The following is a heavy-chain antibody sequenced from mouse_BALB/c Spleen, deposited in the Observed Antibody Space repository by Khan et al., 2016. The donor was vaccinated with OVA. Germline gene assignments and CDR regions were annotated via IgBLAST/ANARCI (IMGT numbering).Heavy chain of an antibody. V-gene: IGHV14-3*02. CDR1: GFNIKDTY. J-gene: IGHJ2*01. D-gene: IGHD2-1*01. CDR3: ALNYYGSYIYFDY. Sequence: EVQLQQSGADLVKPGASVRLSCTSSGFNIKDTYMHWVKQRPEQGLEWIGRIDPANGDTKYDPKFQGKATITADTSSNTAYLQLSSLTSEDTAGDYCALNYYGSYIYFDYWGQGTTLTVSS. CDR2: IDPANGDT.